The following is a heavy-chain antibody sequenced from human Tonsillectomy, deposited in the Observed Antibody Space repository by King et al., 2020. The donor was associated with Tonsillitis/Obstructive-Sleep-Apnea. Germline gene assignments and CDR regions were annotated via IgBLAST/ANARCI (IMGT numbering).Heavy chain of an antibody. V-gene: IGHV3-9*01. CDR3: AKESDPRSGSWYLDAFEI. CDR1: GFTFDDYA. J-gene: IGHJ3*02. D-gene: IGHD6-19*01. CDR2: ISWNSDTI. Sequence: VQLVESGGGSVQPGRSLRLSCAASGFTFDDYAMHWVRQAPGKGLEWVSGISWNSDTIGYADSVKGRFTISRDNAKNSLYLQMNSLRAEDTALYYCAKESDPRSGSWYLDAFEIWGQGTMVTVSS.